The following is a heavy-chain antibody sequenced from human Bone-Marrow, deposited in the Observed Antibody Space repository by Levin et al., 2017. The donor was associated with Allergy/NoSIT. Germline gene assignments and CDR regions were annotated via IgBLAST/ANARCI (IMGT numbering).Heavy chain of an antibody. CDR2: ITGDAEVT. CDR1: GFTFRNSA. V-gene: IGHV3-23*01. D-gene: IGHD3-3*01. Sequence: PGGSLRLSCAASGFTFRNSAMNWVRQAAGKGLEWVSGITGDAEVTHYADSVRGRFTISRDNSKNTVFLQMNSLRAEDTATYYCAKGITIFGVGRLDYWGQGTLVTVSS. J-gene: IGHJ4*02. CDR3: AKGITIFGVGRLDY.